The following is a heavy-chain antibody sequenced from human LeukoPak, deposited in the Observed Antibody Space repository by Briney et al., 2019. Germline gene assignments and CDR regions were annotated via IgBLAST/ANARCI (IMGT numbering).Heavy chain of an antibody. Sequence: SETLSLTCTVSGYSISSYYWSWIRQPPGKGLEWIGYIYYSGSTNYNPSLKSRVTISVDTSKNQFSLKLSSVTAADTAVYYCARQTGSGLFILPGGQGTLVTVSS. CDR1: GYSISSYY. CDR2: IYYSGST. D-gene: IGHD3/OR15-3a*01. V-gene: IGHV4-59*01. CDR3: ARQTGSGLFILP. J-gene: IGHJ4*02.